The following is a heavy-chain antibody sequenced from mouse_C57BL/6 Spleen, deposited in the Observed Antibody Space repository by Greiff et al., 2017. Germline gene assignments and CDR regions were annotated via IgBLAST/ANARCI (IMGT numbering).Heavy chain of an antibody. V-gene: IGHV1-62-2*01. CDR1: GYTFTEYT. Sequence: VQLKESGAELVKPGASVKLSCKASGYTFTEYTIHWVKQRSGQGLEWIGWFYPGSGSIKYNEKFKDKATLTADKSSSTVYMELSRLTSKDSAVYFCARHEGGYYDSPYAMDYWGQGPSVTVSS. CDR3: ARHEGGYYDSPYAMDY. D-gene: IGHD1-1*01. CDR2: FYPGSGSI. J-gene: IGHJ4*01.